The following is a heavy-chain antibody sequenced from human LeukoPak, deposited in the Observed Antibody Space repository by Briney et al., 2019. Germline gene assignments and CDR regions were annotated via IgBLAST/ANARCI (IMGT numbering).Heavy chain of an antibody. Sequence: PGRSLRLSCAASGFTFSDYFMSWVRQVPEKGLEWVSYIGPSSDNINYADSVEGRFTVSRDNAKNSLYLQMNSLRAEDTAVYYCARVNPTNSGFYTYWGQGTLVTVSS. CDR1: GFTFSDYF. CDR3: ARVNPTNSGFYTY. CDR2: IGPSSDNI. V-gene: IGHV3-11*06. J-gene: IGHJ1*01. D-gene: IGHD3-22*01.